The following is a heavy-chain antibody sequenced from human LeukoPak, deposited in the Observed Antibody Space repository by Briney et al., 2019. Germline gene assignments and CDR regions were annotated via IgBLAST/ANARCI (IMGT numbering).Heavy chain of an antibody. J-gene: IGHJ5*02. Sequence: ASVKVSCKVSGYTLTELSMHWVRQAPGQGLEWMGWISAYNGNTNYAQKLQGRVTMTTDTSTSTAYMELRSLRSDDTAVYYCARRLRVNWFDPWGQGTLVTVSS. CDR1: GYTLTELS. V-gene: IGHV1-18*01. CDR2: ISAYNGNT. CDR3: ARRLRVNWFDP.